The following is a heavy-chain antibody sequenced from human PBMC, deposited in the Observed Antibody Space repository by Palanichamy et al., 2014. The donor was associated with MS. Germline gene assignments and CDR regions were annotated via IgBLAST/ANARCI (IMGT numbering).Heavy chain of an antibody. CDR3: ARGQWLVRWYWFDP. Sequence: VQLQESGPRTGEAFTDPVPHLHCLCGSISSGSYYRSWIRQPAGKGLEWEHQLQPSLKSRVTISVDTSKNQFSLKLSSVTAADTAVYYCARGQWLVRWYWFDPWGQGTLVTVSS. V-gene: IGHV4-61*02. D-gene: IGHD6-19*01. CDR2: H. J-gene: IGHJ5*02. CDR1: GSISSGSYY.